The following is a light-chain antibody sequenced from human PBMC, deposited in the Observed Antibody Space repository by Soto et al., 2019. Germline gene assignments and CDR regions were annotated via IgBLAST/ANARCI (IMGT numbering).Light chain of an antibody. CDR3: QQLNSFPLT. V-gene: IGKV1-12*01. CDR2: AAS. CDR1: QSIGTW. Sequence: ESQVTQSPSTLSASVGDRVTITCGASQSIGTWLAWYQRKPGRAPKLLIYAASRLQSGVPLRFSGSRSGTDFTLTISDLQPEDFAIYYCQQLNSFPLTFGQGTRLEIK. J-gene: IGKJ5*01.